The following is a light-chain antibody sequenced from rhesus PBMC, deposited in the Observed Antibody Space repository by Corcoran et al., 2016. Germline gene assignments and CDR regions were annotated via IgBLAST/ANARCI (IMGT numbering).Light chain of an antibody. CDR2: KAS. V-gene: IGKV1-22*01. J-gene: IGKJ3*01. CDR1: QSVGST. CDR3: QQYTNGPLT. Sequence: DIQMTQSPSSLSASLGDTVTISCRASQSVGSTLAWYQQRPGKAPKLLIYKASTLETGVPSRFSCRGSGTDFTLTISSLQSDDFATYYCQQYTNGPLTFGPGPKLDIQ.